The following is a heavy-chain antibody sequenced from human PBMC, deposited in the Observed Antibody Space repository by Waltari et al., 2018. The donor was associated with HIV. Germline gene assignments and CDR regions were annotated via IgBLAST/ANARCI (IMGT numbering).Heavy chain of an antibody. CDR2: LSGSDSTA. V-gene: IGHV3-23*01. CDR3: AKSMRDLRPSAFDV. Sequence: EVQLLESGGCLVQPGGALGLSCKASGFHFRNSGMSWVRQAPGKGPEWVSALSGSDSTAAYADYVKGRFTISRDFSNNTLFLQMNNLRAEDTAVYFCAKSMRDLRPSAFDVWGQGTMVAISS. D-gene: IGHD2-8*01. J-gene: IGHJ3*01. CDR1: GFHFRNSG.